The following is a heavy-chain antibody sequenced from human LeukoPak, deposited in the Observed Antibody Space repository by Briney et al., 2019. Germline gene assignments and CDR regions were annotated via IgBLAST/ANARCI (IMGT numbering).Heavy chain of an antibody. CDR1: GFTFSSYW. D-gene: IGHD1-26*01. Sequence: PGGSLRLSCAASGFTFSSYWMSWVRQAPGKGLEWVANIKQDGSENYYVDSVKGRFTISRDNAKNSLYLQMNSLRAEDTAVYYCARDEGPAIGATLDYWGQGTLVTVSS. CDR3: ARDEGPAIGATLDY. V-gene: IGHV3-7*01. CDR2: IKQDGSEN. J-gene: IGHJ4*02.